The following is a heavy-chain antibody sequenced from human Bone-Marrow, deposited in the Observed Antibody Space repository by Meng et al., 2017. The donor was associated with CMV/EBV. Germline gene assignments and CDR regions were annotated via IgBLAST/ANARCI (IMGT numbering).Heavy chain of an antibody. V-gene: IGHV4-39*07. Sequence: VCGGSISSSSRSYWGWIRQPPGKGLEWIGSLYYSGSTYYNPSLKSRVTMSVDTSKNQFSLKLSSVTAADTAVYYCAKAAQQLGNFDCWGQGTLVTVSS. CDR3: AKAAQQLGNFDC. J-gene: IGHJ4*02. CDR1: GGSISSSSRSY. CDR2: LYYSGST. D-gene: IGHD6-13*01.